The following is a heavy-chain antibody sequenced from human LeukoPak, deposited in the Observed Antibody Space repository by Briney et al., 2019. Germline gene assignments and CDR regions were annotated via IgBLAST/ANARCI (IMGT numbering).Heavy chain of an antibody. CDR1: GYTFTGYY. CDR3: ARHPYSGSYHFDY. CDR2: INPNSGGT. Sequence: ASVKVSCKASGYTFTGYYMHWVRQAPGQGLEWMGWINPNSGGTNSAQKFQGRVTMTRDTSISTAYMELSRLTSDDTAVYYCARHPYSGSYHFDYWGQGTLVTVSS. J-gene: IGHJ4*02. D-gene: IGHD1-26*01. V-gene: IGHV1-2*02.